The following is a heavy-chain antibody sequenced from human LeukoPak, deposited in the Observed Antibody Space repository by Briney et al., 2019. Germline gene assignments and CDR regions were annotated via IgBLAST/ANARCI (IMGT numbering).Heavy chain of an antibody. D-gene: IGHD3-22*01. CDR2: IYYSEST. CDR3: ARRSYYDSSGIFDY. CDR1: GDSISSGGYH. J-gene: IGHJ4*02. V-gene: IGHV4-39*01. Sequence: SETLSLTCTVSGDSISSGGYHWSWIRQPPGKGLEWIGSIYYSESTYYNPSLKSRVTISVDTSKNQFSLKLSSVTAADTAVYYCARRSYYDSSGIFDYWGQGTLVTVSS.